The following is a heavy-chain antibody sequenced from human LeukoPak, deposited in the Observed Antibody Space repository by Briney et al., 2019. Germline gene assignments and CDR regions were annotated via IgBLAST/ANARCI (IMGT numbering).Heavy chain of an antibody. V-gene: IGHV3-30*03. Sequence: PGRSLRLSCAASGFTFSSYGMHWVRQAPGKGLEWVAVISYDGSNKYYADSVKGRFTISRDNSKNTLYLQMNSLRAEDTAVYYCARDLPPATPTHGYYYYGMDVWGQGTTVTVSS. CDR1: GFTFSSYG. CDR2: ISYDGSNK. J-gene: IGHJ6*02. CDR3: ARDLPPATPTHGYYYYGMDV.